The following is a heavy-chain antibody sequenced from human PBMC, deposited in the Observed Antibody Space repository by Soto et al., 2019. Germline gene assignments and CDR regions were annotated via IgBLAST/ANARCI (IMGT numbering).Heavy chain of an antibody. J-gene: IGHJ6*02. CDR3: ARDRLMATAGTARHYFGLDV. CDR2: IYYSGNT. D-gene: IGHD5-18*01. Sequence: SETLSLTCTVSGGSIRSGGYYWSWVRQNPRRGLEWIGNIYYSGNTYYNPSLKGRLTISVDTSKNQFSLNLSSVTAADTAVYYCARDRLMATAGTARHYFGLDVWGQGTTVTVSS. CDR1: GGSIRSGGYY. V-gene: IGHV4-31*03.